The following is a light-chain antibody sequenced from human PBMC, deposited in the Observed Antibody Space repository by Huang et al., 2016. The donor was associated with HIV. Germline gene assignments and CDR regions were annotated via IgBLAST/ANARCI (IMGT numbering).Light chain of an antibody. Sequence: DIQMTQSPSSLSASVGDRVTITCRASQGISNSLAWYQQKPGKAPKLLLYAASRLKSGVPSRFSGSGSGTDYTLTSSSLQPEDFATYYCQQYYSTPPITFGRGTRLEIK. V-gene: IGKV1-NL1*01. J-gene: IGKJ5*01. CDR1: QGISNS. CDR2: AAS. CDR3: QQYYSTPPIT.